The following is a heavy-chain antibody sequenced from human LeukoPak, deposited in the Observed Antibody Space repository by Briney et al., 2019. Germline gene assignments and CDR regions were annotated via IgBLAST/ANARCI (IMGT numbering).Heavy chain of an antibody. Sequence: GGSLRLSCSASGFTFTSSGMSWVRQALGKGLEWVSAISGSGGSTYYADSVRGRLTISRDNSKNTLYLQMNSLRAEDTAVYYCARALIGYYFDYWGQGTLVTVSS. CDR2: ISGSGGST. CDR3: ARALIGYYFDY. J-gene: IGHJ4*02. D-gene: IGHD2-8*01. V-gene: IGHV3-23*01. CDR1: GFTFTSSG.